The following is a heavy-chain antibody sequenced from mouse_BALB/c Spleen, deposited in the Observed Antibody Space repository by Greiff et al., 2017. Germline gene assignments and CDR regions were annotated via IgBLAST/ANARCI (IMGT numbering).Heavy chain of an antibody. CDR3: AREGGGSSPWFAY. D-gene: IGHD1-1*01. V-gene: IGHV3-6*02. CDR1: GYSITSGYY. CDR2: ISYDGSN. J-gene: IGHJ3*01. Sequence: VQLQQSGPGLVKPSQSLSPTCSVTGYSITSGYYWNWIRQFPGNKLEWMGYISYDGSNNYNPSLKNRISITRDTSKNQFFLKLNSVTTEDTATYYCAREGGGSSPWFAYWGQGTLVTVSA.